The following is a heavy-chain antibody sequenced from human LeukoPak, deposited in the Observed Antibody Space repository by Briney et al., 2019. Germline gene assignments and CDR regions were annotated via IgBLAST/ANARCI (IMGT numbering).Heavy chain of an antibody. V-gene: IGHV1-69*13. CDR1: GYTFIIYA. Sequence: SVKVSCKASGYTFIIYAMNWVRQAPGQGLEWMGGIIPIFGTANYAQKFQGRVTITADESTSTAYMELSSLRSEDTAVYYCARGFRHGTIGYWGQGTLVTVSS. J-gene: IGHJ4*02. CDR3: ARGFRHGTIGY. CDR2: IIPIFGTA.